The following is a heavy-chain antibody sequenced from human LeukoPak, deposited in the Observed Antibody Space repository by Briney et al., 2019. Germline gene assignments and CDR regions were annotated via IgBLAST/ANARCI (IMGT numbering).Heavy chain of an antibody. CDR3: ATRRDGYNYKVY. CDR2: ISSSDSTI. V-gene: IGHV3-11*04. CDR1: GFTFSDYY. J-gene: IGHJ4*02. Sequence: GGSLRLSCAASGFTFSDYYMSWVRQAPGKGLEWVSYISSSDSTIYYADSVKGRFTISRDNAKNSLYLQMNSLRAEDTAVYYCATRRDGYNYKVYWGQGTLVTVPS. D-gene: IGHD5-24*01.